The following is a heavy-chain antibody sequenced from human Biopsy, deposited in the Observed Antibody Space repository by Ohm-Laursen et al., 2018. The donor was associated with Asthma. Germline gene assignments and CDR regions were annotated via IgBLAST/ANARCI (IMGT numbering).Heavy chain of an antibody. CDR2: IHYSGST. Sequence: GTLSLTCSLSSGPGGYMRSGNYYWGWIRQPPGKGLEWIGNIHYSGSTYSNPSLKSRVTISVDTSKKQISLRLSSVIAADTAVYYCAGFCSGGNCPDHWGQGTLVTVSS. D-gene: IGHD2-15*01. CDR3: AGFCSGGNCPDH. V-gene: IGHV4-61*01. CDR1: SGPGGYMRSGNYY. J-gene: IGHJ4*02.